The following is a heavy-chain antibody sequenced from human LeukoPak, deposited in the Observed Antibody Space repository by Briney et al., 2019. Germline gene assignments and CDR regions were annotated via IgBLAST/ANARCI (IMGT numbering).Heavy chain of an antibody. D-gene: IGHD3-10*01. V-gene: IGHV1-69*13. J-gene: IGHJ4*02. Sequence: SVKVSCKASGGTFSSYAISWVRQAPGQGLEWMGGIIPIFGTANYAQKFQGRVTITADESTSTAYMELSSLRAEDTAVYYCARDSRGVADGIWYYFDYWGQGALVSVSS. CDR3: ARDSRGVADGIWYYFDY. CDR2: IIPIFGTA. CDR1: GGTFSSYA.